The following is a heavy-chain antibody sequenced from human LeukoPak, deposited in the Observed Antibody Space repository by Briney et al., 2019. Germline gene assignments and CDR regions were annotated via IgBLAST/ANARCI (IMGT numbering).Heavy chain of an antibody. CDR2: INWNGGST. Sequence: GGSLRLSCAASGFTFDDFGMNWVRHAPGKGLEWVSSINWNGGSTVYADSVKGRFTISRDSAKNSLYLQINGLRAEDTALYYCARGVAYSSGGGFDYWGQGTLVTGSS. J-gene: IGHJ4*02. CDR1: GFTFDDFG. CDR3: ARGVAYSSGGGFDY. V-gene: IGHV3-20*04. D-gene: IGHD6-19*01.